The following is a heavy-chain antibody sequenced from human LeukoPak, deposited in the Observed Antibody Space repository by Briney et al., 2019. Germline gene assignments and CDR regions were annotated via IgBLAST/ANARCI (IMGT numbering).Heavy chain of an antibody. V-gene: IGHV3-7*01. CDR2: INQDGSEK. J-gene: IGHJ4*02. Sequence: PGGSLRLSCAASGFPFSSHWLSWLRQSPGKGLEWVAHINQDGSEKYYVDSVKGRFTISRDNARNSQYLQMNSLRAEDTAVYYCASGGGWVFNNWGQGTLVTVSS. CDR3: ASGGGWVFNN. CDR1: GFPFSSHW. D-gene: IGHD6-19*01.